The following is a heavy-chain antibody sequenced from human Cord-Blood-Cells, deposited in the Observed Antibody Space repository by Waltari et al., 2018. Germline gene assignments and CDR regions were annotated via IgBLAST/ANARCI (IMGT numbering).Heavy chain of an antibody. CDR1: GGTFSSYA. D-gene: IGHD4-4*01. J-gene: IGHJ3*02. CDR2: IIPILGTA. CDR3: ARGDYSNYRDAFDI. Sequence: QVQLVQSGAEVKKPGSSVKVSCKASGGTFSSYAISWVRQAPGTGLEWMGGIIPILGTAKYAQKFQGRVTITADESTSTAYMELSSLRSEDTAVYYCARGDYSNYRDAFDIWGQGTMVTVSS. V-gene: IGHV1-69*12.